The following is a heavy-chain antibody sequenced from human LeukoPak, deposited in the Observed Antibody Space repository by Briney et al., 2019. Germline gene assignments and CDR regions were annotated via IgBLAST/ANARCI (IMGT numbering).Heavy chain of an antibody. V-gene: IGHV3-43D*03. CDR3: AKDDVRVTAARTNYYYYYYMDV. J-gene: IGHJ6*03. Sequence: GGSLRLSCAASGFTFDDYAMHWVRQAPGKGLEWISLISWDGGSTYYADSVKGRFTISRDNSKNSLYLQMNSLRAEDTALYYRAKDDVRVTAARTNYYYYYYMDVWGKGTTVTVSS. CDR1: GFTFDDYA. D-gene: IGHD6-13*01. CDR2: ISWDGGST.